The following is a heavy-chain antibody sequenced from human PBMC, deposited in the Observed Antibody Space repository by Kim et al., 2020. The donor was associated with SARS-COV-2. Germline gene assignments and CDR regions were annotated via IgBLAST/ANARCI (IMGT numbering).Heavy chain of an antibody. CDR2: ISPNSGGT. J-gene: IGHJ5*02. Sequence: ASVKVSCKASGYSFTGYNMHWVRQAPGQGLEWLGRISPNSGGTSYAQKFQGRVTMTMDTSISTAYMELSRLTSDDTAVYYCARVDYYSSGTYAWGQGTLV. CDR3: ARVDYYSSGTYA. D-gene: IGHD3-10*01. CDR1: GYSFTGYN. V-gene: IGHV1-2*06.